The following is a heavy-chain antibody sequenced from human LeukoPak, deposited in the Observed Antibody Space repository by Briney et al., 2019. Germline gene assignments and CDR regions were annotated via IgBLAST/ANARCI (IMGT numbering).Heavy chain of an antibody. CDR2: ISSSSSYI. CDR1: GFTFSSYS. V-gene: IGHV3-21*01. D-gene: IGHD6-6*01. CDR3: AREAAARPHYYYGMDV. Sequence: GGSLRLSCAPSGFTFSSYSMNWVRQAPGKGLEWVSSISSSSSYIYYADSVKGRFTISRDNAKNSLYLQMNSLRAEDTAVYYCAREAAARPHYYYGMDVWGQGTTVTVSS. J-gene: IGHJ6*02.